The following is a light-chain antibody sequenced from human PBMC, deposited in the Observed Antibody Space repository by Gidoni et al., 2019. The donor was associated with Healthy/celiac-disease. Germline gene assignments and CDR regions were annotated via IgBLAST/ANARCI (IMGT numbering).Light chain of an antibody. CDR1: SSDVGGYNY. Sequence: QSALTPPRSVPASPGQSVTISCTGTSSDVGGYNYVSWYQQHPGKAPKLMIYDVSKRPSGVPDRFSGSKSGNTASLTISGLQAEDEADYYCCSYAGSYTVVFGGGTKLTVL. J-gene: IGLJ2*01. V-gene: IGLV2-11*01. CDR2: DVS. CDR3: CSYAGSYTVV.